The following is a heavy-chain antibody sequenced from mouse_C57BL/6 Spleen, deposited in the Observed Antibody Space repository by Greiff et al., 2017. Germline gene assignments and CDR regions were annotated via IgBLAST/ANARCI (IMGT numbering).Heavy chain of an antibody. CDR2: IDPSDSET. V-gene: IGHV1-52*01. D-gene: IGHD2-3*01. Sequence: QVQLQQPGAELVKPGASVKLSCKASGYTFTSYWMHWVKQRPIQGLEWIGNIDPSDSETHYNQKFKDKATLTVDKSSSTAYMQLSSLTSEDSAVYYCAKDDGYFAYWGQGTLVTVSA. CDR1: GYTFTSYW. CDR3: AKDDGYFAY. J-gene: IGHJ3*01.